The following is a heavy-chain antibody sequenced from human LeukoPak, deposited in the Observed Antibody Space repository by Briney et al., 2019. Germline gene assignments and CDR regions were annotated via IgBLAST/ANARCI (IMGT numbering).Heavy chain of an antibody. J-gene: IGHJ3*02. D-gene: IGHD3-22*01. CDR2: IIPIFGTA. V-gene: IGHV1-69*01. Sequence: ASVKVSCKASGGTFSSYAISWVRQAPGQGHEWMGGIIPIFGTANYAQKFQGRVTITADESTSTAYMELSSLRSEDTAVYYCATRGEYYDSSGYKNDAFDIWGQGTMVTVSS. CDR3: ATRGEYYDSSGYKNDAFDI. CDR1: GGTFSSYA.